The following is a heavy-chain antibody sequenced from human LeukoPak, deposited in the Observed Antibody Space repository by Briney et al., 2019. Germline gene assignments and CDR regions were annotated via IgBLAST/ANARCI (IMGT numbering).Heavy chain of an antibody. D-gene: IGHD3-22*01. V-gene: IGHV3-33*06. Sequence: PGGSLRLSCAASGFTFSSYGMHWVRQAPGKGLEWVAVIWYDGSNKYYADSVKGRFTISRDNSKNTLYLQVNSLRAEDTAVYYCAKDFESYDSSGYYYYWGQGTLVTVSS. CDR3: AKDFESYDSSGYYYY. J-gene: IGHJ4*02. CDR1: GFTFSSYG. CDR2: IWYDGSNK.